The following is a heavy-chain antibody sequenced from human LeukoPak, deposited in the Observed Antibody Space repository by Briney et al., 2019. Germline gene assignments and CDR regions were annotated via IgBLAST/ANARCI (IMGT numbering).Heavy chain of an antibody. CDR1: GFTFSSYE. D-gene: IGHD2-15*01. CDR2: ISSSGSTI. CDR3: ARENGVVVAAPFDY. Sequence: GGSLGLSCAASGFTFSSYEMNWVRQAPGKGLEWVSYISSSGSTIYYADSVKGRFTISRDNAKNSLYLQMNSLRAEDTAVYYCARENGVVVAAPFDYWGQGTLVTVSS. J-gene: IGHJ4*02. V-gene: IGHV3-48*03.